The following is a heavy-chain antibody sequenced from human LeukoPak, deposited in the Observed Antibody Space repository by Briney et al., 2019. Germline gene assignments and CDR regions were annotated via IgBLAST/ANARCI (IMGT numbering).Heavy chain of an antibody. CDR3: AGVRNYYDSSAMDY. J-gene: IGHJ4*02. V-gene: IGHV3-74*01. Sequence: PGGSLRLSCAASGFSFSSYWMHWVRQAPGKGLVWLSRIKTDGSSTTYADSVKGRHTISRDNAKNTLYLQMNSLRAEDTAVYYCAGVRNYYDSSAMDYWGQGTLVTVPP. D-gene: IGHD3-22*01. CDR1: GFSFSSYW. CDR2: IKTDGSST.